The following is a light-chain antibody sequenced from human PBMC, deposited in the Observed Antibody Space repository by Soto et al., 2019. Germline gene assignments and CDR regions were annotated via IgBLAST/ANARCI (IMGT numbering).Light chain of an antibody. CDR2: XXS. Sequence: EIVMTQSPATLSVSPGERATLSCRASQSVSSNFTWYHHKPGPAPTLLXXXXSTRAHXITARFSATASGTEFTLTISSLQSEDFAASSCNQSHTRHLTFAHATEGDI. CDR3: NQSHTRHLT. J-gene: IGKJ1*01. CDR1: QSVSSN. V-gene: IGKV3-15*01.